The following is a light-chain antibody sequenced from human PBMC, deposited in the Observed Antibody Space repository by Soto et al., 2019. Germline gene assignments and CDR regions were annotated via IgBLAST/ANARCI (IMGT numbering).Light chain of an antibody. CDR3: LQKYFYPFT. Sequence: AIQMTQSPSSLSASVGDRVTITCRASQGISNDLDWFQQKPGKAPKLLIYAASNLQSGVPARFSGSGSGTDFTLIISRLEPEDFATYYCLQKYFYPFTFGPGTKVDIK. J-gene: IGKJ3*01. CDR1: QGISND. CDR2: AAS. V-gene: IGKV1-6*01.